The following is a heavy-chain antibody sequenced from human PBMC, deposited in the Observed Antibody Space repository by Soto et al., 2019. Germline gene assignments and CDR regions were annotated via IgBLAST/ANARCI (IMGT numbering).Heavy chain of an antibody. CDR2: IKSKTDGGTT. Sequence: PVGSLRLSCAASGFTFSNAWMSWVRQAPGKGLEWVGCIKSKTDGGTTDYAAPVKGRFTISRDDSKNTLYLQMNSLKTEDTAVYYCTTDGRILDFDYWGQGTLVTVSS. J-gene: IGHJ4*02. CDR3: TTDGRILDFDY. V-gene: IGHV3-15*01. CDR1: GFTFSNAW.